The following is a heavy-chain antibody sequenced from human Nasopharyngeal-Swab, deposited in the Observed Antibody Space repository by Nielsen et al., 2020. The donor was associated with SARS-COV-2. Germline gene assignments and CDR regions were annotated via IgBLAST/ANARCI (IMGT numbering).Heavy chain of an antibody. Sequence: ASVKVSCKASGYTFTSYAIHWLRQAPGQSLEWMGWINAGDGSPRYSQKFQGGSTITRDTSATTAYMELSGLRSEDTAVYYCARVSSDRWLEYYFDYWGQGTLVTVSS. D-gene: IGHD5-24*01. J-gene: IGHJ4*02. CDR1: GYTFTSYA. CDR2: INAGDGSP. V-gene: IGHV1-3*01. CDR3: ARVSSDRWLEYYFDY.